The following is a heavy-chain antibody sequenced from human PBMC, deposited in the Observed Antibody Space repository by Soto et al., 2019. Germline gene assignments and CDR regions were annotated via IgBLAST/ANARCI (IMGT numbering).Heavy chain of an antibody. CDR3: ARYYNFWSGYGY. CDR2: INHSGST. CDR1: GGSFSGYY. V-gene: IGHV4-34*01. D-gene: IGHD3-3*01. J-gene: IGHJ4*02. Sequence: SETRCLTCAVYGGSFSGYYWSGIRQPPGKGLEWIGEINHSGSTNYNPSLKSRVTISVDTSKNQFSLKLSSVTAADTAVYYCARYYNFWSGYGYWGQGTLVTVSS.